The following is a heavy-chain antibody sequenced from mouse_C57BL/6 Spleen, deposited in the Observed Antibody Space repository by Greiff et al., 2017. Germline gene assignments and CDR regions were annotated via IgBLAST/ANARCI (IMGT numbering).Heavy chain of an antibody. CDR2: INPNNGGT. CDR3: ARRDLLDYAMDY. J-gene: IGHJ4*01. CDR1: GYTFTDYN. V-gene: IGHV1-18*01. Sequence: EVQLQESGPELVKPGASVKIPCKASGYTFTDYNMDWVKQSHGKSLEWIGDINPNNGGTIYNQKFKGKATLTVDKSSSTAYMELRSLTSEDTAVYYCARRDLLDYAMDYWGQGTSVTVSS.